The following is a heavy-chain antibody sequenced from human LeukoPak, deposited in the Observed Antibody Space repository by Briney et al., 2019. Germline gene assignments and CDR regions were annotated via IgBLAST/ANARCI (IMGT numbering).Heavy chain of an antibody. D-gene: IGHD2-21*02. J-gene: IGHJ4*02. CDR3: ARGGGAAYCGGDCYSGLDY. Sequence: ASVKVSCKASGYTFTSYYMHWVRQAPGQGLEWMGIINPSGGSTSYAQKFQGRVTMTRDTSTSTVYMELSSLRSEDTAVYYCARGGGAAYCGGDCYSGLDYWGQGTLVTVSS. V-gene: IGHV1-46*01. CDR2: INPSGGST. CDR1: GYTFTSYY.